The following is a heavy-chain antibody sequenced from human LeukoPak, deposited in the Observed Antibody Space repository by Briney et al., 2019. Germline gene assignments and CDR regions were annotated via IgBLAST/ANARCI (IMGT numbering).Heavy chain of an antibody. CDR2: ISGSGGST. Sequence: AGGSLRLSCAASGFTFSSYATSWVRQAPGKGLEWVSAISGSGGSTYYADSVRGRFTISRDNSKSTLFLHMNSLRVEDTAVYYCAKDAPKAGIAVAGPFDYWGQGTLVTVSS. CDR1: GFTFSSYA. V-gene: IGHV3-23*01. J-gene: IGHJ4*02. CDR3: AKDAPKAGIAVAGPFDY. D-gene: IGHD6-19*01.